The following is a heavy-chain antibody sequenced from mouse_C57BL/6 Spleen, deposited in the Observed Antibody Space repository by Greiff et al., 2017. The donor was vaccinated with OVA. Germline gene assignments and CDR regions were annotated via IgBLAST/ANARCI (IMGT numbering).Heavy chain of an antibody. V-gene: IGHV1-26*01. CDR1: GYTFTDYY. Sequence: VQLQQSGPELVKPGASVKISCKASGYTFTDYYMNWVKQSHGKSLEWIGDINPNNGGTSYNQKFKGKATLTVDKSSSTAYMELRSLTSEDSAVYYCAREDPYYSNYYAMDYWGQGTSVTVSS. J-gene: IGHJ4*01. CDR3: AREDPYYSNYYAMDY. CDR2: INPNNGGT. D-gene: IGHD2-5*01.